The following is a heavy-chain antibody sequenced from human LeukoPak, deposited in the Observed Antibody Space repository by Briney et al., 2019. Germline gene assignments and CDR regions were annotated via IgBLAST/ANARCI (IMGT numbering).Heavy chain of an antibody. J-gene: IGHJ4*02. D-gene: IGHD6-13*01. Sequence: GWSLRLSCAASVFTFSSYAMHWVRQAPGKGLEWVAVISYDGSNKYYAASVKGRFTISRDNFKNTLYLQMNSLRAEDTAVYYCARGVYSSSWYRRPYFDYWGQGTLVTVSS. CDR3: ARGVYSSSWYRRPYFDY. CDR2: ISYDGSNK. V-gene: IGHV3-30*04. CDR1: VFTFSSYA.